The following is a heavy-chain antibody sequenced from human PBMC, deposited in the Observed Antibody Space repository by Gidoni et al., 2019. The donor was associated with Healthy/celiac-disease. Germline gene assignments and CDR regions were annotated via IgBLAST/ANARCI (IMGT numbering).Heavy chain of an antibody. CDR1: GFTFGDYA. CDR3: TRDKYSGSYMPQIHFDY. V-gene: IGHV3-49*03. CDR2: IRSKAYGGTT. Sequence: EVQLVESGGGLVQPGRSLRLSCTASGFTFGDYAMSWFRQAPGKGLEWVGFIRSKAYGGTTEYAASVKGRFTISRDDSKSIAYLQMNSLKTEDTAVYYCTRDKYSGSYMPQIHFDYWGQGTLVTVSS. D-gene: IGHD1-26*01. J-gene: IGHJ4*02.